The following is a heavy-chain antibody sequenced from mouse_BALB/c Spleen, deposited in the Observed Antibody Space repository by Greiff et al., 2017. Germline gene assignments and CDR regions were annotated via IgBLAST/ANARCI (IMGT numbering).Heavy chain of an antibody. D-gene: IGHD1-1*01. J-gene: IGHJ3*01. Sequence: QVQLKQSGAELVRPGASVTLSCKASGYTFTDYEMHWVKQTPVHGLEWIGAIDPETGGTAYNQKFKGKATLTADKSSSTAYMELRSLTSEDSAVYYCTNYYGSRGGFAYWGQGTLVTVSA. CDR1: GYTFTDYE. V-gene: IGHV1-15*01. CDR2: IDPETGGT. CDR3: TNYYGSRGGFAY.